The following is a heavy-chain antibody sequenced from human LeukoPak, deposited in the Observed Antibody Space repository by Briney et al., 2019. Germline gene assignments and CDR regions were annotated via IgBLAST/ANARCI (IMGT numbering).Heavy chain of an antibody. CDR3: ARDYGYDYVWGSYRYGTNAFDI. CDR1: GGSISSYY. Sequence: SETLSLTCTVSGGSISSYYWSWIRQPPGKGLEWIGYIYYSGSTNYNPSLKSRVTISVDTSKNQFSLKLSSVTAADTAVYYCARDYGYDYVWGSYRYGTNAFDIWGQGTMVTVSS. CDR2: IYYSGST. V-gene: IGHV4-59*01. D-gene: IGHD3-16*02. J-gene: IGHJ3*02.